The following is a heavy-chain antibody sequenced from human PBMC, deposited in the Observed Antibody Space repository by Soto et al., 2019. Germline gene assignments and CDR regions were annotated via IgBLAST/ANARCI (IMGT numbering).Heavy chain of an antibody. Sequence: QLQLQESGPGLVKPSETLSLTCTVSGGSISSSSYYWGWIRQPPGKGLEWIGSIYYSGSTYYNPSPKRRVTLSVATSQNQFPLKLSSVTAADTAVYYCESLRPEWSSGLTKYFDYWGQGTLVTVSS. CDR2: IYYSGST. CDR3: ESLRPEWSSGLTKYFDY. CDR1: GGSISSSSYY. J-gene: IGHJ4*02. V-gene: IGHV4-39*01. D-gene: IGHD6-19*01.